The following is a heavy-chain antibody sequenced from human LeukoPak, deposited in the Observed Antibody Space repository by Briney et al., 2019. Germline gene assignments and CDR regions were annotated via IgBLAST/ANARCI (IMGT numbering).Heavy chain of an antibody. CDR3: ARSPQVATVIFDY. CDR2: IYYSGNT. J-gene: IGHJ4*02. Sequence: KPSETLSLTCTVSGGSISSYYWSWIRQPPGKGLEWIGYIYYSGNTNYNPSLKSRVTMSVDTSKNQFSLKLSSVTAADTAVYYCARSPQVATVIFDYWGQGILVTVSS. D-gene: IGHD5-24*01. CDR1: GGSISSYY. V-gene: IGHV4-59*01.